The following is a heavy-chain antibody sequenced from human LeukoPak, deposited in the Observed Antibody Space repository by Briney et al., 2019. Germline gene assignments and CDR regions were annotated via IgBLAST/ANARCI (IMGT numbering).Heavy chain of an antibody. J-gene: IGHJ4*02. D-gene: IGHD2-8*02. CDR3: ARDRPSRRPGLVVDF. Sequence: GGSLRLSCAASGFTFSSYGMSWVRQAPGKGLEWVAFIRYDGSNKYYADSVRGRFTISRDNSKDSLYLQMNSLRADDTAVYYCARDRPSRRPGLVVDFWGQGTLVTVSS. CDR2: IRYDGSNK. CDR1: GFTFSSYG. V-gene: IGHV3-30*02.